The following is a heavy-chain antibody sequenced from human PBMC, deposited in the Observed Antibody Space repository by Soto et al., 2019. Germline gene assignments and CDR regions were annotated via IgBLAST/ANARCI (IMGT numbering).Heavy chain of an antibody. J-gene: IGHJ4*02. Sequence: QVQLQQWGAGLLKPSETLSLTCAVYGGSFSGYYWSWIRQPPGKGLEWIGEINHSGSTNYNPSLKRRVTITVDTSKNQFSPKLSSVTAADTAVYYCARGRAVAGTYFDYWGQGTLVTVSS. D-gene: IGHD6-19*01. CDR3: ARGRAVAGTYFDY. CDR2: INHSGST. CDR1: GGSFSGYY. V-gene: IGHV4-34*01.